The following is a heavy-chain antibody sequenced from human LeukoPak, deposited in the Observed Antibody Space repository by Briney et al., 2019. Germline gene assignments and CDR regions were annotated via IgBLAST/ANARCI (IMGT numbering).Heavy chain of an antibody. CDR3: ASGGRGEDYDSGSSFYYYYMDV. D-gene: IGHD3-10*01. J-gene: IGHJ6*03. CDR1: GGSISSGDHY. CDR2: IYYSGST. Sequence: SQTLPLTCTVSGGSISSGDHYWSWIRQPPGQGLEWIGYIYYSGSTYYNPSLKSRVTISIDTSKNQFSLKLRSVTAADTAVYYCASGGRGEDYDSGSSFYYYYMDVWGKGTTVTVSS. V-gene: IGHV4-30-4*08.